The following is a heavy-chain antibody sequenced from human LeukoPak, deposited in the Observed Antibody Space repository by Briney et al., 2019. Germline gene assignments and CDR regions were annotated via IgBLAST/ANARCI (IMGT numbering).Heavy chain of an antibody. J-gene: IGHJ4*02. Sequence: GASVKVSCKASGYTFTDYYMHWVRQAPGQGLEWMGWIDPNSGGTNYAQKFQGRVTMTRDTSISTAYMELSSLRSDDTAMYYCARFYSGFGYALHDYWGQGTLVTVSS. D-gene: IGHD1-26*01. CDR2: IDPNSGGT. CDR1: GYTFTDYY. CDR3: ARFYSGFGYALHDY. V-gene: IGHV1-2*02.